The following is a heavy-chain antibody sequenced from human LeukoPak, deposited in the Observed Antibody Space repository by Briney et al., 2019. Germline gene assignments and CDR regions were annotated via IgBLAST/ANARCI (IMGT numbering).Heavy chain of an antibody. Sequence: GGSLRLSYAASGFTFSSYWMSWVRQAPGKGLEWVANIKQDGSEKYYVDSVKGRFTISRDNAKNSLYLQMNSLRAEDTAVYYCAREEGVQLERWTNWFDPWGQGTLVIVSS. CDR1: GFTFSSYW. CDR3: AREEGVQLERWTNWFDP. V-gene: IGHV3-7*01. D-gene: IGHD1-1*01. J-gene: IGHJ5*02. CDR2: IKQDGSEK.